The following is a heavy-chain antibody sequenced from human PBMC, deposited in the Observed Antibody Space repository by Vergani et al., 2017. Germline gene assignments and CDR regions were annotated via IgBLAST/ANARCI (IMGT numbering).Heavy chain of an antibody. J-gene: IGHJ4*02. CDR2: IRSKAYGGTT. Sequence: EVQLVESGGGLVKPGRSLRLSCTASGFTFGDYAMSWFRQAPGKGLEWVGFIRSKAYGGTTEYAASVKGRFTISRDDSKSIAYLQMNSLKTEDTAVYYCTRASRVTAIQYYFDYWGQGTLVTVSS. CDR1: GFTFGDYA. V-gene: IGHV3-49*05. CDR3: TRASRVTAIQYYFDY. D-gene: IGHD2-21*02.